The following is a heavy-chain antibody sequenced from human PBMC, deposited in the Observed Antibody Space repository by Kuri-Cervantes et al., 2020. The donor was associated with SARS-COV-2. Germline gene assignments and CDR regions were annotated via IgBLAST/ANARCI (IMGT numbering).Heavy chain of an antibody. Sequence: ASVKVSCKASGYTFTSYAMHWVRQAPGQRLEWMGWINAGNGNTKYSQKFQGRVTITRDTSASTAYMELSSLRSEDTAVYYCVKGSYYDSSGSNYYYYGMDVWGQGTTVTVSS. D-gene: IGHD3-22*01. V-gene: IGHV1-3*01. CDR1: GYTFTSYA. CDR3: VKGSYYDSSGSNYYYYGMDV. J-gene: IGHJ6*02. CDR2: INAGNGNT.